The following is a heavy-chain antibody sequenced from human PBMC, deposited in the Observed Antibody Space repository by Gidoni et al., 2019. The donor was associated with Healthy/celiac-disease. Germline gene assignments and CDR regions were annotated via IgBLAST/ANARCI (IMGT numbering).Heavy chain of an antibody. CDR1: GFPFSSYW. J-gene: IGHJ6*03. CDR2: IKQDGSEK. CDR3: ARDRQVVDFWSGYYSYYYYYMDV. D-gene: IGHD3-3*01. V-gene: IGHV3-7*01. Sequence: EVQLVESGGGLVQPGGSLRLSCAASGFPFSSYWMSWVRQAPGKGLEWVANIKQDGSEKYYVDSVKGRFTSSRDNAKNSLYLQRNSLRAEDTAVYYCARDRQVVDFWSGYYSYYYYYMDVWGKGTTVTVSS.